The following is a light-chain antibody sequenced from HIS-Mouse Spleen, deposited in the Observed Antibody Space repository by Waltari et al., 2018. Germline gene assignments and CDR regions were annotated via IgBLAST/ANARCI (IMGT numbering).Light chain of an antibody. CDR1: KLGDNY. J-gene: IGLJ2*01. V-gene: IGLV3-1*01. CDR2: QDS. Sequence: SYELTQPPSVSVSPGQTASITCSGDKLGDNYACWYQQKPGQSPVLVIYQDSKRPSGIPWRFSGSNSGNTATLTISGTQAMDEADYYCQAWDSSTVGFGGGSKLTVL. CDR3: QAWDSSTVG.